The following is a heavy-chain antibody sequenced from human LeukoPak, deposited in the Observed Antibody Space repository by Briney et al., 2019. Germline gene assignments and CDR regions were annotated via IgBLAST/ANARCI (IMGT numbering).Heavy chain of an antibody. J-gene: IGHJ6*04. CDR2: IYYSGST. CDR1: GGSISSYY. D-gene: IGHD6-13*01. Sequence: SETLSLTCTVSGGSISSYYWSWIRQPPGKGLEWIGYIYYSGSTNYNPSLKSRVTISVDTSKNQFSLKLSSVTAADTAVYYCARGPIAAAGFDVWGKGTTVTVSS. V-gene: IGHV4-59*01. CDR3: ARGPIAAAGFDV.